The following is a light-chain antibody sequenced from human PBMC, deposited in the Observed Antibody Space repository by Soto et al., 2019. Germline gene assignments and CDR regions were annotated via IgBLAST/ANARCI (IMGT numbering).Light chain of an antibody. CDR1: SSDVGGYNS. CDR2: EVT. J-gene: IGLJ1*01. Sequence: ALTQPASVSGPPGQSITISCTGTSSDVGGYNSVSWYQQHPGKAPKLMIYEVTNRPSGVSNRFSGSKSGNTASLTISGLQAEDEADYYCSSYTSGSALYVFGTGTKVTVL. V-gene: IGLV2-14*01. CDR3: SSYTSGSALYV.